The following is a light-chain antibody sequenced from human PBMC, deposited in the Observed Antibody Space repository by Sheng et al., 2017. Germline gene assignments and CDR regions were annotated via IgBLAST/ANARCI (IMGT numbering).Light chain of an antibody. J-gene: IGKJ4*01. Sequence: DIQMTQSPSSLSASVGDTVTVTCRASRSITNSLNWYQQKKGEAPNLLIYAASSLHSGVPSRFSGRGSGTDFILTIDRLEPEDFATYYCQQTFSYPVTFGGGTEVEI. CDR1: RSITNS. V-gene: IGKV1-39*01. CDR3: QQTFSYPVT. CDR2: AAS.